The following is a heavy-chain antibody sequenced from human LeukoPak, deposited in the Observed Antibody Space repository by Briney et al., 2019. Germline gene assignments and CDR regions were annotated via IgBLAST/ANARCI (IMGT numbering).Heavy chain of an antibody. D-gene: IGHD3-16*02. CDR2: IAYHGGAE. CDR1: GFXFSSYG. V-gene: IGHV3-30*18. CDR3: AKQSFRMVNYFDY. J-gene: IGHJ4*02. Sequence: GGSLRLSCAASGFXFSSYGMHWVRQAPGKGLEWVAVIAYHGGAEYYADSVKGRFTISRDNSKNTVDLQLNSLRAEDSAVYYCAKQSFRMVNYFDYWGQGTLVTVSS.